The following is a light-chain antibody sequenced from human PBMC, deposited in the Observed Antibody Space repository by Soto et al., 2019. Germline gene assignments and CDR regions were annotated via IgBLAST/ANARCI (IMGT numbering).Light chain of an antibody. CDR1: QSISSW. CDR3: QQYNSYYSWT. V-gene: IGKV1-5*03. J-gene: IGKJ1*01. CDR2: KAS. Sequence: DIQMTQSPSTLSASVGDRVTITCRASQSISSWLAWYQQKPGKATKLLIYKASSLESGVPSRFSGSGSGTEFTLTLSSLQPDDFANYYCQQYNSYYSWTFGQGTKVDIK.